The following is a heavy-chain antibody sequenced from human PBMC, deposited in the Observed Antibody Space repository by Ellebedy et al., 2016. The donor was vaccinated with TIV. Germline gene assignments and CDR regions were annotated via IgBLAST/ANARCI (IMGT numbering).Heavy chain of an antibody. CDR2: FDPEDGET. J-gene: IGHJ3*02. D-gene: IGHD3-10*01. CDR1: GYTLTELS. CDR3: ATLVERDVLLWFGTDAFDI. Sequence: ASVKVSXXVSGYTLTELSMHWVRQAPGKGLEWMGGFDPEDGETIYAQKFQGRVTMTEDTSTDTAYMELSSLRSEDTAVYYCATLVERDVLLWFGTDAFDIWGQGTMVTVSS. V-gene: IGHV1-24*01.